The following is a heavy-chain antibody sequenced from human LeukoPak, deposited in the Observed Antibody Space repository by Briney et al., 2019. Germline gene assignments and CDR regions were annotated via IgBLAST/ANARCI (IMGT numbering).Heavy chain of an antibody. CDR3: VKASRSSSWYFDY. Sequence: PGGSLRLSCAASGFSVSSDYMNWVRQAPGKGLEYVSAISSNGGTTYYADSVKGRFAISRDNSKNTLYLQMSSLRAEDTAVYYCVKASRSSSWYFDYWGQGTLVTVSS. V-gene: IGHV3-64D*08. J-gene: IGHJ4*02. CDR1: GFSVSSDY. CDR2: ISSNGGTT. D-gene: IGHD6-13*01.